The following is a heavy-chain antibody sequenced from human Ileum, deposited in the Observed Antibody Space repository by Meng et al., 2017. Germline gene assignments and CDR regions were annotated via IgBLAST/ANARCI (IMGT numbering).Heavy chain of an antibody. D-gene: IGHD4-17*01. CDR3: ASARMTTVTTCFDY. Sequence: ASVKVSCKASGYTFTSYYMHWVRQAPGQGLEWMGIINTSGGSTSYAQKYQGRVTMTGYTSTSTVYIELSSLRSEDTAVYYCASARMTTVTTCFDYWGQGTLVTVSS. J-gene: IGHJ4*02. CDR2: INTSGGST. CDR1: GYTFTSYY. V-gene: IGHV1-46*01.